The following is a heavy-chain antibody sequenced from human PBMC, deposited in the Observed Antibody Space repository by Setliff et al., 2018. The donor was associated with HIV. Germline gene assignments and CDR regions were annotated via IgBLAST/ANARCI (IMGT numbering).Heavy chain of an antibody. D-gene: IGHD6-19*01. V-gene: IGHV4-59*01. J-gene: IGHJ4*02. CDR1: GGSISSYY. CDR3: ARVGLGTGYSSGWYPPLYYFDY. Sequence: SETLSLTCTVSGGSISSYYWSWIRQPPGKGLEWVGYIYYSGSTNYNPSLKSRVTISVDTSKNQFSLKLNSVTAAATAVYYCARVGLGTGYSSGWYPPLYYFDYWGQGTLVTVSS. CDR2: IYYSGST.